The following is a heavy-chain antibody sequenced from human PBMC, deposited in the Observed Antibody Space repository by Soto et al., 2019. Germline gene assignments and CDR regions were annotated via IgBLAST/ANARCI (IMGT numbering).Heavy chain of an antibody. CDR1: GGSISSSSYY. V-gene: IGHV4-39*01. CDR2: IYYSGST. CDR3: ARQGYGDYLSPKIDY. Sequence: QLQLQESGPGLVKPSETLSLTCTVSGGSISSSSYYWGWIRQPPGKGLEWIGSIYYSGSTYYNPSLKSRVTISVDTSKNQFSLKLSSVTAADTAVYYCARQGYGDYLSPKIDYWGQGTLVTVSS. J-gene: IGHJ4*02. D-gene: IGHD4-17*01.